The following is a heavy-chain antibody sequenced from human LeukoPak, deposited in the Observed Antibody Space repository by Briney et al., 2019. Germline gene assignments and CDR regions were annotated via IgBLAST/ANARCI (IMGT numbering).Heavy chain of an antibody. V-gene: IGHV3-72*01. D-gene: IGHD2/OR15-2a*01. Sequence: PGGSLRLSCAASGFSFGDHHRDWVRQAPGKGLEWVGRVTNKANSYSTKYAASVKGRFSISRDDSKNSVYLEMNSLKTEDTAVYYCAGSMGIWGQGTMVSVSS. CDR2: VTNKANSYST. J-gene: IGHJ3*02. CDR1: GFSFGDHH. CDR3: AGSMGI.